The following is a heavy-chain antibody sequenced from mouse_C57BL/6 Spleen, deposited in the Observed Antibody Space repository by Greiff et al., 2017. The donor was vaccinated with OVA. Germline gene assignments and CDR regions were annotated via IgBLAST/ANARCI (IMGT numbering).Heavy chain of an antibody. CDR3: ARGSMVTDFDY. Sequence: EVQLVESGPGLVKPSQSLSLTCSVTGYSITNGYYWNWIRQFPGNKLEWMGYISYDGSNNYNPSLKNRISITRDTSKNQFFLKLNSVTTEDTATYYCARGSMVTDFDYWGQGTTLTVSS. CDR1: GYSITNGYY. CDR2: ISYDGSN. J-gene: IGHJ2*01. V-gene: IGHV3-6*01. D-gene: IGHD2-2*01.